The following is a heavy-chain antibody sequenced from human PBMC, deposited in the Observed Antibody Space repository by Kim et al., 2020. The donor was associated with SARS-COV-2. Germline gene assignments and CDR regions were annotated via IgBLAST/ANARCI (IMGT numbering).Heavy chain of an antibody. J-gene: IGHJ6*02. V-gene: IGHV3-23*01. D-gene: IGHD3-16*01. CDR3: AKYRITVPQYYYGMDV. Sequence: GGSLRLSCAASGFTFSSYAMSWVRQAPGKGLEWVSAISGSGGSTYYADSVKGRFTISRDNSKNTLYLQMNSLRAEDTAVYYCAKYRITVPQYYYGMDVWGQGTTVTVSS. CDR2: ISGSGGST. CDR1: GFTFSSYA.